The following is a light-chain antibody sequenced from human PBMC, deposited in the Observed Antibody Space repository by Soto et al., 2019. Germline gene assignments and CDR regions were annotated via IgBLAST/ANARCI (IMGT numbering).Light chain of an antibody. CDR2: AAS. CDR1: QRISNY. Sequence: DIQMTHSPSSLSAPVGYRCTIACRASQRISNYLAWYQQKPGKVPNLLIYAASTLQSGVPSRFSGSGSGTDFTLTISSLQPEDVATYYCQKYNSARWTFGQGTKVDIK. CDR3: QKYNSARWT. V-gene: IGKV1-27*01. J-gene: IGKJ1*01.